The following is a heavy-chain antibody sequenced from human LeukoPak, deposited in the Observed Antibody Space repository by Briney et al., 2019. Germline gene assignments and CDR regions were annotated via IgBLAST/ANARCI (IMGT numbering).Heavy chain of an antibody. Sequence: GGSLRLSCAASGFTFSDHYMDWVRQAPGKGLEWVSVIYSGGSTYYADSVKGRFTISRDNSKNTLYLQMNSLRAEDTAVYYCARVSGRFGELFGYWGQGTLVTVSS. CDR3: ARVSGRFGELFGY. V-gene: IGHV3-53*01. D-gene: IGHD3-10*01. CDR2: IYSGGST. CDR1: GFTFSDHY. J-gene: IGHJ4*02.